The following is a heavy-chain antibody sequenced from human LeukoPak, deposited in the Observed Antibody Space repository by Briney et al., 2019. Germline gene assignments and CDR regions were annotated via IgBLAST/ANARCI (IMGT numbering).Heavy chain of an antibody. CDR2: INPSGGST. Sequence: ASVKVSCKASGYTFTGYYMHWVRQAPGQGLEWMGIINPSGGSTSYAQKFQGRVTMTRDMSTSTVYMELSSLRSEDTAVYYCARGSRGYSYGAAYFDYWGQGTLVTVSS. J-gene: IGHJ4*02. V-gene: IGHV1-46*01. D-gene: IGHD5-18*01. CDR1: GYTFTGYY. CDR3: ARGSRGYSYGAAYFDY.